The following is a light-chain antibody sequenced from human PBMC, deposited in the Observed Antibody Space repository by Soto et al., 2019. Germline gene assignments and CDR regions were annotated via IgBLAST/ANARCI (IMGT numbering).Light chain of an antibody. CDR3: KQRSNWIT. V-gene: IGKV3-11*01. Sequence: DIVLTQSPGTLSLSPGDSATLSCRASQSVSRYLAWYQQKPGQAPRLLIYDASYRATGIQARFSGSGSGTEFILTIRSLEPEDFAIYYCKQRSNWITFGQGTRLEIK. J-gene: IGKJ5*01. CDR2: DAS. CDR1: QSVSRY.